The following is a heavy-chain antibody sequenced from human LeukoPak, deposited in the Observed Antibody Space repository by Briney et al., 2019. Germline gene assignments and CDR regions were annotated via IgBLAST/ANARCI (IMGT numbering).Heavy chain of an antibody. D-gene: IGHD6-19*01. J-gene: IGHJ4*02. Sequence: GWSLRLSCAASGFTFSSNYMSWVRQAPGKGLEWVSVIFSSGSTYYADSVKGRFTISRDNSKNTLYLQMNSLRAEDTAVYYCAREGYSNGWYRNWGQGTLVTVSS. CDR2: IFSSGST. CDR3: AREGYSNGWYRN. CDR1: GFTFSSNY. V-gene: IGHV3-53*01.